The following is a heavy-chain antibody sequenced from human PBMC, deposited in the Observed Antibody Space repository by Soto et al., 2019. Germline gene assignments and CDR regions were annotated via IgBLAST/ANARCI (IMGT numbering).Heavy chain of an antibody. J-gene: IGHJ6*01. CDR2: ISYDGSNK. CDR1: GFTFSSYG. D-gene: IGHD5-12*01. V-gene: IGHV3-30*18. Sequence: QVQLVESGGGVVQPGRSLRLSCAASGFTFSSYGMHWVRQAPGKGLEWVAVISYDGSNKYYADSVKGRFTISRDNSKNTLYLQMNSLRAEDTAVYYCAKERATPSPGPYYYYGMDVW. CDR3: AKERATPSPGPYYYYGMDV.